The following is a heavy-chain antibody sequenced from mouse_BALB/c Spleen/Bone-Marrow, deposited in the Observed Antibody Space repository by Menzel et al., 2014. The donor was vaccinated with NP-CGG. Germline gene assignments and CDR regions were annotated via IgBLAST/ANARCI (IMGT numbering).Heavy chain of an antibody. CDR1: GFTFSSYV. D-gene: IGHD1-2*01. CDR3: ARRGENSLLRPRLFDV. J-gene: IGHJ1*01. CDR2: ISSGGSYT. V-gene: IGHV5-9-3*01. Sequence: EVQEVESGGGLVKPGGSLKISCAASGFTFSSYVMSWVRQTPEKRLEWVATISSGGSYTYYPESVKGRFTISRDNAKNTLNLQMSSLRSEDTAMYYCARRGENSLLRPRLFDVWGGGTTVSVSS.